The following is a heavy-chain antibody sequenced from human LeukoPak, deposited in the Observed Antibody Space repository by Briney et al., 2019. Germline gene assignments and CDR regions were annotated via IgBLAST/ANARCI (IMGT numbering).Heavy chain of an antibody. CDR1: GFTSSNYA. CDR2: LSGRDGAT. V-gene: IGHV3-23*01. J-gene: IGHJ3*02. D-gene: IGHD2-8*01. CDR3: AKSLTTIMVATDAFDI. Sequence: GGSLRLSCAASGFTSSNYAMNWVRQAPGRGLEWVSALSGRDGATYYTDSVRGRFTISRDSSRNTLYLQMNSLRAEDTAVYYCAKSLTTIMVATDAFDIWGQGTMVAVS.